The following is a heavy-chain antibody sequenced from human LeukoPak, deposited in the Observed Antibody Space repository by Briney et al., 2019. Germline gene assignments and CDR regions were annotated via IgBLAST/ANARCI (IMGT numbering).Heavy chain of an antibody. CDR3: ARDYYDSSGYLNWFDP. D-gene: IGHD3-22*01. J-gene: IGHJ5*02. V-gene: IGHV3-21*01. Sequence: GGSLRLSCAASGFTFSSYAMHWVRQAPGKGLEWVSSISSSSSYIYYADSVKGRFTISRDNAKNSLYLQMNSLRAEDTAVYYCARDYYDSSGYLNWFDPWSQGTLVTVSS. CDR1: GFTFSSYA. CDR2: ISSSSSYI.